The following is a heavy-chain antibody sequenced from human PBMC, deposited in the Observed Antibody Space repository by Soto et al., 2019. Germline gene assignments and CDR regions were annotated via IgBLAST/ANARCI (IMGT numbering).Heavy chain of an antibody. Sequence: SETLSLTCAFYVVSFSGYYWSCIRHPPGKGLEWIGEINHSGSTNYNPSLKSRVTISVDTSKNQFSLKLSSVTAADTAVYYCARDLGRVIEDRYFDYWGQGTLVTVSS. V-gene: IGHV4-34*01. D-gene: IGHD3-22*01. CDR1: VVSFSGYY. CDR3: ARDLGRVIEDRYFDY. CDR2: INHSGST. J-gene: IGHJ4*02.